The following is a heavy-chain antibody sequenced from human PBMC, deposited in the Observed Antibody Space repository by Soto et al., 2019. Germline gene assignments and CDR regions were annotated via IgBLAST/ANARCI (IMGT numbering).Heavy chain of an antibody. CDR2: IYYSGST. Sequence: LSLTCTVSGVSISSYYWSWIRQPPGKGLEWIGYIYYSGSTNYNPSLKSRVTISVDTSKNQFSLKLSSVTAADTAVYYCARVRKSWVYYYDPDSIDIWGQGTMVTVS. CDR1: GVSISSYY. V-gene: IGHV4-59*01. J-gene: IGHJ3*02. D-gene: IGHD3-22*01. CDR3: ARVRKSWVYYYDPDSIDI.